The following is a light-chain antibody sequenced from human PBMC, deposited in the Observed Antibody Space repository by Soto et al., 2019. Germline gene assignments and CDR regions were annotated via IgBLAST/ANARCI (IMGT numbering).Light chain of an antibody. J-gene: IGLJ2*01. Sequence: QTVVTQPPSASGTPGQRVTISCSGGSSNIGYSYVYWYQQVPGTAPKLLIQRNNQRPSGVPDRFSGSKSGTSASLAISGLRSEDEADYFCAAWDDSLRGVIFGGGTKLTVL. V-gene: IGLV1-47*01. CDR2: RNN. CDR3: AAWDDSLRGVI. CDR1: SSNIGYSY.